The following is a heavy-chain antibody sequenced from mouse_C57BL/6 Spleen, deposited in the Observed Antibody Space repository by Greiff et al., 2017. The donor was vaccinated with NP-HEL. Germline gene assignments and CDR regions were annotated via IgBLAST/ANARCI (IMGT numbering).Heavy chain of an antibody. J-gene: IGHJ3*01. Sequence: VQLQQSGPELVKPGASVKISCKASGYTFTDYYMNWVKQSHGKSLEWIGDINPNNGGTSYNQKFKGKATLTVDKSSSTAYMELRSLTSEDSAVYYCASLDYDEGFAYWGQGTLVTVSA. D-gene: IGHD2-4*01. CDR2: INPNNGGT. CDR3: ASLDYDEGFAY. V-gene: IGHV1-26*01. CDR1: GYTFTDYY.